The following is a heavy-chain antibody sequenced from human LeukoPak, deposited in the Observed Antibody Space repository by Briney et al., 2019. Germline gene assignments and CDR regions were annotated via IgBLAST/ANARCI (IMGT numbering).Heavy chain of an antibody. D-gene: IGHD6-6*01. CDR1: GGSISGYF. CDR3: ARAYSSSSGAVDY. J-gene: IGHJ4*02. V-gene: IGHV4-4*07. CDR2: IYSSGSN. Sequence: SETLSLTCTVSGGSISGYFWSWIRQPAGKGLEWIGRIYSSGSNNYNPSLKSRVTMSLDTSKNQFSLKLSSVTAADTAVYYCARAYSSSSGAVDYWGQGTLVTVSS.